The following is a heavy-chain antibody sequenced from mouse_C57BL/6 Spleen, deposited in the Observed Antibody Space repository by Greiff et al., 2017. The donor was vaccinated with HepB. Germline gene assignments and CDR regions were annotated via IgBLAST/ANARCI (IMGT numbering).Heavy chain of an antibody. J-gene: IGHJ2*01. Sequence: QVQLQQPGAELVRPGSSVKLSCKASGYTFTSYWMHWVKQRPIQGLEWIGNIDPSDSETHYNQKFKDKATLTVDKSSSTAYMQLSSLTSEDSAVYYCARAGGTAQAFDYWGQGTTLTVSS. CDR1: GYTFTSYW. D-gene: IGHD3-2*02. CDR2: IDPSDSET. CDR3: ARAGGTAQAFDY. V-gene: IGHV1-52*01.